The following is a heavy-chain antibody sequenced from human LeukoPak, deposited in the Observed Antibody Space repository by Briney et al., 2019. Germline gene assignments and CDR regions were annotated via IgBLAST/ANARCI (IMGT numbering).Heavy chain of an antibody. J-gene: IGHJ4*02. CDR2: VCNDGSTT. CDR3: ARESGSSRFFDY. CDR1: GFTFSSHW. D-gene: IGHD6-6*01. V-gene: IGHV3-74*01. Sequence: GGSLRLSCAASGFTFSSHWMHWVRQAPGEGLVWVSRVCNDGSTTNYADSVKGRFTISRDNAKNTLYLQMNSLRAEDMAVYYCARESGSSRFFDYWGQGTLVTVSS.